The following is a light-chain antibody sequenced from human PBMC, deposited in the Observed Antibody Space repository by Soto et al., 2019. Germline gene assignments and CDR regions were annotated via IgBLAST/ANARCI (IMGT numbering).Light chain of an antibody. J-gene: IGLJ2*01. V-gene: IGLV2-14*01. CDR1: MRDVGAYNL. CDR3: SSYTSSSTVV. Sequence: QSALTRPASVSGSAGQSITISCSGTMRDVGAYNLVSWYQQHPGTAPKLIIYEVRNRPSGVSNRFSGSKSGNTASLTISGLQAEDEADYYCSSYTSSSTVVFGGGTKLTVL. CDR2: EVR.